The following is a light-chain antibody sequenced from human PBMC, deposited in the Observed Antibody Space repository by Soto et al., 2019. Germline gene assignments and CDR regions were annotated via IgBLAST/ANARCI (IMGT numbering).Light chain of an antibody. CDR2: DAR. V-gene: IGKV3-20*01. J-gene: IGKJ1*01. CDR3: QQFGSSPET. Sequence: EVVLTRSPGILSLSPGERATLSCRASQNIGSSYLAWYQQKSGQAPRLVIYDARNRAKGIPDRFSGSGSGTDFTLTISKLEPEDCAVYYCQQFGSSPETFGQGTKVEIK. CDR1: QNIGSSY.